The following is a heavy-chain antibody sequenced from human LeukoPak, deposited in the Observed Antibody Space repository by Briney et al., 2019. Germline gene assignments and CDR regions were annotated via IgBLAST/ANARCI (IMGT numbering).Heavy chain of an antibody. CDR1: GFTFSRYS. CDR3: ARDPPLGSCSTISCPHLDY. J-gene: IGHJ4*02. Sequence: KTGGSLRLSCAASGFTFSRYSMNWVRQAPGKGLEWVSSISNSSSFIYYADSVRGRFTISRDNAKNSLYLQMNSLRAEDTAVYYCARDPPLGSCSTISCPHLDYWGQGTMVTVSS. CDR2: ISNSSSFI. V-gene: IGHV3-21*01. D-gene: IGHD2-2*01.